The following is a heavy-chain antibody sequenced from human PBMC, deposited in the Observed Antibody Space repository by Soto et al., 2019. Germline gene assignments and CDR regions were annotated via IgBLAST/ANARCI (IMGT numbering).Heavy chain of an antibody. V-gene: IGHV3-7*03. CDR3: AGAGS. Sequence: ESGGGLVKPGGSLRLSCAASGFIFTNFWMEWVRQAPGKGLEWVANIKQDGSQSYYADSLKGRFTISRDNAKNSLDLQINSLRAEDTALYYCAGAGSWGQGTLVTVSP. CDR2: IKQDGSQS. J-gene: IGHJ4*02. CDR1: GFIFTNFW.